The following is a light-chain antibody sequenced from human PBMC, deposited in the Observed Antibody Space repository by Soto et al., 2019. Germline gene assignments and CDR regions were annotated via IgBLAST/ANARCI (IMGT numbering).Light chain of an antibody. CDR3: QWYHNWTPIT. Sequence: VMTQAPATLSVSPGERATLSCRASQSVSSNLAWYQQKPGQAPRLLIYGASTRATGIPARSSGSGSGTELTLTLSSLQSEDFAVYDCQWYHNWTPITFGQGTRLEIK. J-gene: IGKJ5*01. CDR2: GAS. CDR1: QSVSSN. V-gene: IGKV3-15*01.